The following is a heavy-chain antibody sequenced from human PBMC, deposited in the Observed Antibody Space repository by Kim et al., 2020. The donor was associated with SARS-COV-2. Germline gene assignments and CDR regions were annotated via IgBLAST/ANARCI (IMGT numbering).Heavy chain of an antibody. CDR1: GYTFTSYA. Sequence: ASVKVSCKASGYTFTSYAMNWVRQAPGQGLEWMGWINTNTGNPTYAQGFTGRFVFSLDTSVSTAYPQISSLKAEDTAVYYCARDGLYYDFWSGRPAFDPWGQGTLVTVSS. D-gene: IGHD3-3*01. CDR3: ARDGLYYDFWSGRPAFDP. CDR2: INTNTGNP. V-gene: IGHV7-4-1*02. J-gene: IGHJ5*02.